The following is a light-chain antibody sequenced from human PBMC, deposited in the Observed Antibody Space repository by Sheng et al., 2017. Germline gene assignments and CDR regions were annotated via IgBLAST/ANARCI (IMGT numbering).Light chain of an antibody. Sequence: SFELTQPPSVSVSTGQTASITCSGNKLGDQYVSWYQQRPGQSPVLVIHQDTRRPSGIPDRISASSSGDTATLTISGTQAVDEAVYYCQAWDGGSVIFGGGTKLTVL. CDR2: QDT. CDR1: KLGDQY. CDR3: QAWDGGSVI. J-gene: IGLJ2*01. V-gene: IGLV3-1*01.